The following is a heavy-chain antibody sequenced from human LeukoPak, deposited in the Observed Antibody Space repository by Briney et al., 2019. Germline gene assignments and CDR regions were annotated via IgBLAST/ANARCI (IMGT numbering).Heavy chain of an antibody. D-gene: IGHD3-22*01. CDR1: GFTFSSYA. Sequence: PGGSLRLSCAASGFTFSSYAMSWVRQAPGKGLEWVSSISSSSSYIYYADSVKGRFTISRDNAKNSLYLQMNSLRAEDTAVYYCARYDQYYYDSTYAFDIWGQGTMVTVSS. J-gene: IGHJ3*02. CDR3: ARYDQYYYDSTYAFDI. CDR2: ISSSSSYI. V-gene: IGHV3-21*01.